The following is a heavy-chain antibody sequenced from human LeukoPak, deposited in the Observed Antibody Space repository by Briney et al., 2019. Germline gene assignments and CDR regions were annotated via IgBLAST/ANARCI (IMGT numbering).Heavy chain of an antibody. CDR2: IYYSGST. CDR3: ARDGWFGEGDYFDY. Sequence: SETLSLTCTVSGGSVSSGSYYWSWIRQPPGKGLEWIGYIYYSGSTNYNPSLKSRVTISADTSKNQFSLKLSSVTAADTAVYYCARDGWFGEGDYFDYWGQGTLVTVSS. J-gene: IGHJ4*02. D-gene: IGHD3-10*01. CDR1: GGSVSSGSYY. V-gene: IGHV4-61*01.